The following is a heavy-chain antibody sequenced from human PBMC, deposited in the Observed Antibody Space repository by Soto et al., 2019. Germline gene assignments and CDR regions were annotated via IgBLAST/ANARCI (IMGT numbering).Heavy chain of an antibody. CDR3: ARWGAAAIFDY. CDR1: GGSISSGGYY. V-gene: IGHV4-31*03. CDR2: IYYSGST. Sequence: QVQLQESGPGLVKPSQTLSLTCTVSGGSISSGGYYWSWIRQHPGKGLEWIGYIYYSGSTYYNPSRKSXXTXSVXTSKNQFSLKLSSVTAADTAVYYCARWGAAAIFDYWGQGTLVTVSS. J-gene: IGHJ4*02. D-gene: IGHD2-2*01.